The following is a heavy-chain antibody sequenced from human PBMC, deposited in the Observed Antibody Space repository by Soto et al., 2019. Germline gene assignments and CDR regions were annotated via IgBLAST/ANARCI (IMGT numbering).Heavy chain of an antibody. CDR3: ARSYSSGWEFDY. CDR1: GFTFSNYY. Sequence: GGSLRLSCGGSGFTFSNYYMSWIRQAPGKGLEWVSFISSTGSTIYYADSVKGRFTVSRDNAQNSLSLKLNSLRVEDTGVYYCARSYSSGWEFDYWGQGTQVTVSS. J-gene: IGHJ4*02. CDR2: ISSTGSTI. D-gene: IGHD6-19*01. V-gene: IGHV3-11*01.